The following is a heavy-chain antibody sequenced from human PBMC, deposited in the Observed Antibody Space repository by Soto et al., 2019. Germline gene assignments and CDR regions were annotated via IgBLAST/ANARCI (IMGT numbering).Heavy chain of an antibody. CDR2: ISNDGSNK. D-gene: IGHD2-15*01. Sequence: GGSLRLSCAASGFTFNNYGMNWVRQAPGKGLEWVAIISNDGSNKYYIQSVRGRFTISRDNSKNMLFLQVNSLRVEDTAVYFCTKDGRFDSDGSLYYYYYGMDVWGQGTTVTVSS. V-gene: IGHV3-30*18. CDR3: TKDGRFDSDGSLYYYYYGMDV. CDR1: GFTFNNYG. J-gene: IGHJ6*02.